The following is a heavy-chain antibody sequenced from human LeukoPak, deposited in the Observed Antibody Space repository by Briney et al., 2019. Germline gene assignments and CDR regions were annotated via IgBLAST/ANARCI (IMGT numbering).Heavy chain of an antibody. CDR1: GGSISSYY. CDR3: VTGGSPYSYYYYMDV. D-gene: IGHD5-12*01. CDR2: IYYSGST. V-gene: IGHV4-59*01. J-gene: IGHJ6*03. Sequence: SETLSLTCTVSGGSISSYYWSWIRQPPRKGLEWIGYIYYSGSTNYNPSLKSRVTISVDTSKNQFSLKLRSVTAADTAVYYCVTGGSPYSYYYYMDVWGKGTTVTVSS.